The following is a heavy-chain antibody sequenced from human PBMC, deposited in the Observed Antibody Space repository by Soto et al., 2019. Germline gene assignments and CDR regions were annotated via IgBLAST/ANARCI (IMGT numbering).Heavy chain of an antibody. CDR3: AEDLRYPLGRYY. V-gene: IGHV1-18*01. CDR2: ISAYNGNT. CDR1: GYTFTSYG. D-gene: IGHD3-9*01. Sequence: QVQLVQSGAEVKKPGASVKVSCKASGYTFTSYGISSVRQAPGQGLEWMGWISAYNGNTNYAQKLQGRVTMTTDTFTRPVYVGLRGLRSGGTAGCFRAEDLRYPLGRYYWGQGTLVTVSS. J-gene: IGHJ4*02.